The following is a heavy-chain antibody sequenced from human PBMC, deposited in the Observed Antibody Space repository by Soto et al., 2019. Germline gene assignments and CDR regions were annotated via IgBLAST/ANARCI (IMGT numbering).Heavy chain of an antibody. J-gene: IGHJ3*02. V-gene: IGHV3-21*01. CDR3: RGSRGYRDAFDI. CDR1: GFTFSSYS. Sequence: PGGSLRLSCAASGFTFSSYSMNWVRQAPGKGLEWVSSISSSSSYIYYADSVKGRFTIPRDNAKNSLYLQMNSLRAEDTAVYYRRGSRGYRDAFDIWGQGTMVTISS. D-gene: IGHD1-26*01. CDR2: ISSSSSYI.